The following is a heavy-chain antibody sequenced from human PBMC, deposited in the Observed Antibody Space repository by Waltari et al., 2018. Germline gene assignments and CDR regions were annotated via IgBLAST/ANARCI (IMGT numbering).Heavy chain of an antibody. D-gene: IGHD4-17*01. CDR3: ARGTDYGGNYGFF. Sequence: QVQLQQWGAGLFKPSETLSLACGVSTGSFSPYYWIWFRQPPGKRLEWIGEINHSGSTNHNPSLRGRVTISADPSKNQVSLELNSVTAADTAVYYCARGTDYGGNYGFFWGQGTLVTVSS. CDR1: TGSFSPYY. V-gene: IGHV4-34*01. J-gene: IGHJ4*02. CDR2: INHSGST.